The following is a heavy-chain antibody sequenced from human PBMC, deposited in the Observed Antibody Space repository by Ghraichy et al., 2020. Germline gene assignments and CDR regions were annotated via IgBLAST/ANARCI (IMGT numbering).Heavy chain of an antibody. J-gene: IGHJ3*02. V-gene: IGHV3-30*04. Sequence: GGSLRLSCAASGFTFSSYAMHWVRQAPGKGLEWVAVISYDGSNKYYADSVKGRFTISRDNSKNTLYLQMNSLRAEDTAVYYCARAITIFGVVIFGDAFDIWGQGTMVTVSS. CDR1: GFTFSSYA. CDR2: ISYDGSNK. D-gene: IGHD3-3*01. CDR3: ARAITIFGVVIFGDAFDI.